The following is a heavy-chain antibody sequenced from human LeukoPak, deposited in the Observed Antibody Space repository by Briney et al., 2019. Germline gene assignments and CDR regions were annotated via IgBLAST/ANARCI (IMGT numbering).Heavy chain of an antibody. Sequence: SETLSLTCTVSGGSISSYYWSWNRQPPGKGLEWIGYIYYSGSTNYNPSLKSRVTISVDTSKNQFSLKLSSVTAADTAVYYCARVRLVEYSSSPYYFDYWGQGTLVTVSS. CDR1: GGSISSYY. V-gene: IGHV4-59*01. CDR3: ARVRLVEYSSSPYYFDY. CDR2: IYYSGST. D-gene: IGHD6-13*01. J-gene: IGHJ4*02.